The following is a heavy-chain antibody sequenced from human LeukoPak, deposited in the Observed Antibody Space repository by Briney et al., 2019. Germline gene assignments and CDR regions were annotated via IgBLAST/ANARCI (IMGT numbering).Heavy chain of an antibody. J-gene: IGHJ5*02. CDR1: GFTFGDYA. V-gene: IGHV3-49*03. Sequence: SLRLSCTASGFTFGDYAMSWLRQAALKGLEWVGFISSKAYGWTPDYDASVKGTFTILRDDSEVIAYMQINSLKTEDTSVNYCARRRDKNWFDPWVQGALVNVSS. CDR3: ARRRDKNWFDP. CDR2: ISSKAYGWTP.